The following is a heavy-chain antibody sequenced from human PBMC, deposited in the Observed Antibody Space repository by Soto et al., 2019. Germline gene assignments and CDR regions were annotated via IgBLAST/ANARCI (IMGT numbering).Heavy chain of an antibody. CDR3: ARDYYYYMDV. CDR2: IYYSGST. CDR1: GGPISSYY. V-gene: IGHV4-59*01. Sequence: QVQLQESGPGLVRPSETLSLTCTVSGGPISSYYWHWIRQPPGKGLEWIANIYYSGSTKYNPSLRSRVSISVDTSKNQLSLKLSSVTAADTAVYYCARDYYYYMDVLGTGTTVTVS. J-gene: IGHJ6*03.